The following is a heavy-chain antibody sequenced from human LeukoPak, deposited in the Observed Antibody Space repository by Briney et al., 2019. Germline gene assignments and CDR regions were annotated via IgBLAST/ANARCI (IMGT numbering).Heavy chain of an antibody. CDR1: GGSISSNDYY. J-gene: IGHJ4*02. CDR3: ARVEGGWYKYYFDY. Sequence: PSETLSLTCTVSGGSISSNDYYWGWIRQSPGKGLEWLGSVYYTGSTFHNPSLKSRVTISVDTSKNQFSLKLSSVTAADTAVYYCARVEGGWYKYYFDYWGQGTLVTVSS. D-gene: IGHD1-14*01. V-gene: IGHV4-39*07. CDR2: VYYTGST.